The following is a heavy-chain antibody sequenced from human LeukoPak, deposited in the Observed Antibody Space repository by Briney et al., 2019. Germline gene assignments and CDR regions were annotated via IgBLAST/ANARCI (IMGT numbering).Heavy chain of an antibody. J-gene: IGHJ4*02. CDR2: ISGSGGST. V-gene: IGHV3-23*01. D-gene: IGHD3-22*01. CDR1: GFTFSSYA. CDR3: ADYDSSGYPWYFDY. Sequence: GGSLRLSCAASGFTFSSYAMSWVRQAPGKGLEWVSAISGSGGSTYYADSVKGRFTISRDNSKNALYLQMNSLRAEDTAVYYCADYDSSGYPWYFDYWGQGTLVTVSS.